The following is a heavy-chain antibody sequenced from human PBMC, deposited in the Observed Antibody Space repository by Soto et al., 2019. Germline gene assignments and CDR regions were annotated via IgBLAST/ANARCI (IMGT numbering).Heavy chain of an antibody. CDR2: IWYDGSNK. CDR1: GFTFSSYG. CDR3: ARDGVDSSGWYPPSDY. V-gene: IGHV3-33*01. D-gene: IGHD6-19*01. J-gene: IGHJ4*02. Sequence: GGSLRLSCAASGFTFSSYGMHWVRQAPGKGLEWVAVIWYDGSNKYYADSVKGRFTISRDNSKNTLYLQMNSLRAEDTAVYYCARDGVDSSGWYPPSDYWGQGTLVTVSS.